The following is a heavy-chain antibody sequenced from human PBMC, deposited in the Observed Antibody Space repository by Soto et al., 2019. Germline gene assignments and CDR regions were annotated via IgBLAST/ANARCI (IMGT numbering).Heavy chain of an antibody. J-gene: IGHJ6*02. CDR3: ARVEQQLVRGEYYYGMDV. V-gene: IGHV3-21*01. Sequence: PGGSLRLSCAASGFTFSSYSMNWVRQAPGKGLEWVSSISGSSSYIYYADSVKGRFTISRDNAKNSLYLQMNSLRAEDTAVYYCARVEQQLVRGEYYYGMDVWGQGTTVTVSS. CDR1: GFTFSSYS. D-gene: IGHD6-13*01. CDR2: ISGSSSYI.